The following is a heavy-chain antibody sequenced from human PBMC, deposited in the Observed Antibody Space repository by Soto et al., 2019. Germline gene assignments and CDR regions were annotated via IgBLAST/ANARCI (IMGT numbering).Heavy chain of an antibody. CDR3: ARYNWNDAGAFDI. CDR1: GGSISSYY. CDR2: IYYSGST. Sequence: SETLSLTCTVSGGSISSYYWSWIRQPPGKGLEWIGYIYYSGSTNYNPSLKSRVTISEDTSKNQFSLKLSSVTAADTAVYYCARYNWNDAGAFDIWGQGTMVTVSS. D-gene: IGHD1-1*01. J-gene: IGHJ3*02. V-gene: IGHV4-59*01.